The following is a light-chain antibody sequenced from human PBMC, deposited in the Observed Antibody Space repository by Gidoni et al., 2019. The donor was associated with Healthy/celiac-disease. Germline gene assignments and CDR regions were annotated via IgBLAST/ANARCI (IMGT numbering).Light chain of an antibody. J-gene: IGKJ3*01. CDR1: QSVLYSSNNKNY. V-gene: IGKV4-1*01. CDR3: QQYYSTPFT. Sequence: DIVMTQSPDSLAVSLGERATINCKSSQSVLYSSNNKNYLAWYQQKPGQPPKLLIYWASTRESGVPARFSGSGSGTDFTLTISSLQAEDVAVYYCQQYYSTPFTFAPXTKVDIK. CDR2: WAS.